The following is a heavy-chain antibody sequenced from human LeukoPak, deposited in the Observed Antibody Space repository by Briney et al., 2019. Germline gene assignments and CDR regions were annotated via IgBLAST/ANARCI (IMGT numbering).Heavy chain of an antibody. CDR2: INHSGST. J-gene: IGHJ4*02. CDR1: GGSFSGYY. D-gene: IGHD6-6*01. Sequence: SETLSLTCAVYGGSFSGYYWSWIRQPPGKGLEWIGEINHSGSTNYNPSLKSRVTISVDTPKNQFSLKLSSVTAADTAVYYCATSSIAAPSDYWGQGTLVTVSS. CDR3: ATSSIAAPSDY. V-gene: IGHV4-34*01.